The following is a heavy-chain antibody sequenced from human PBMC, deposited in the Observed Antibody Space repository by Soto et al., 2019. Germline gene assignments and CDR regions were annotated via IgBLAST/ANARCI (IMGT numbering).Heavy chain of an antibody. D-gene: IGHD3-9*01. Sequence: TLSLTCDVYGGSVNGYYWNWIRQPPGKGLEWIGEINHTGSNNYNPSLKSRVTMSLDTSKNQFSLKLTSVTAADTAVYYCARGGSNDWQVAFDIWGQGTMVTV. V-gene: IGHV4-34*01. CDR2: INHTGSN. CDR1: GGSVNGYY. CDR3: ARGGSNDWQVAFDI. J-gene: IGHJ3*02.